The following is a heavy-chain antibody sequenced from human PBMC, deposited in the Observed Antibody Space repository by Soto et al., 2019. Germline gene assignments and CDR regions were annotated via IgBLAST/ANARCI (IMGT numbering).Heavy chain of an antibody. D-gene: IGHD3-10*01. Sequence: PGGSLRLSCAASGFTFDDYAMHWVRQAPGKGLEWVSGISWNSGSIGYADSVKGRFTISRDNAKNSLYLQMNSLRAEDTALYYCAKAPYYGSGSPPYYFDYWGQGTLVTVSS. CDR2: ISWNSGSI. J-gene: IGHJ4*02. V-gene: IGHV3-9*01. CDR3: AKAPYYGSGSPPYYFDY. CDR1: GFTFDDYA.